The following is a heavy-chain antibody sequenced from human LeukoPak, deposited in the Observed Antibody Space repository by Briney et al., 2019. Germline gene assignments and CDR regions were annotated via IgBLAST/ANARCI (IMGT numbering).Heavy chain of an antibody. CDR1: GGSFSCYY. Sequence: PSETLSLTCAVYGGSFSCYYWSWIRQPPGKGLEWIGEINHSGSTNYNPSLKSRVTISVDTSKNQFSLKLSSVTAADTAVYYCARVMARRLQHGSDYWGQGTLVTVSS. V-gene: IGHV4-34*01. J-gene: IGHJ4*02. CDR3: ARVMARRLQHGSDY. D-gene: IGHD3-10*01. CDR2: INHSGST.